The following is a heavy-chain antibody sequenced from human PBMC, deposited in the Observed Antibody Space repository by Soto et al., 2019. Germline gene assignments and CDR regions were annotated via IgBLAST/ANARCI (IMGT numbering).Heavy chain of an antibody. CDR1: GFTFSSYA. CDR2: VSGSGGST. J-gene: IGHJ5*02. Sequence: PGGSLRLSCAVSGFTFSSYAMSWVRQAPGKGLEWVSAVSGSGGSTYYADSVRGRFTISRDNSKNTLYLQMNSLRAEDTAIYFCARCTVDTIVTSGWCHYLDPWGQGTLVTVSS. D-gene: IGHD6-19*01. V-gene: IGHV3-23*01. CDR3: ARCTVDTIVTSGWCHYLDP.